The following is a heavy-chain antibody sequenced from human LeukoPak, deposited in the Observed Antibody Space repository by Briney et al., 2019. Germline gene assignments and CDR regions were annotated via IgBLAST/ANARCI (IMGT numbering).Heavy chain of an antibody. J-gene: IGHJ4*02. V-gene: IGHV3-43D*03. Sequence: GGSLRLSCAASGFTSDDYAMHWVRQAPGKGLEWVSLISWDGGSTYYADPVKGRFTISRDNSKNSLYLQMNSLRAEDTALYYCAKGSWGAFDYWGQGTLVTVSS. CDR3: AKGSWGAFDY. D-gene: IGHD1-26*01. CDR1: GFTSDDYA. CDR2: ISWDGGST.